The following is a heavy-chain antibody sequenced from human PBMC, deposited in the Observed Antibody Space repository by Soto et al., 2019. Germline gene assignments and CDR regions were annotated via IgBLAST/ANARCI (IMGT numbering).Heavy chain of an antibody. V-gene: IGHV3-30*18. CDR1: GFSFSSYA. Sequence: QVQLVESGGGVVQPGRSLRLSCAASGFSFSSYAMHWVRQAPGKGLEWVAVISHDGSIKKFADFVEGRSLVFRDNSNNNLFLQMESLKPADSAVYYCAKELAFGDFWRGLEYWGQGALVTVAS. CDR3: AKELAFGDFWRGLEY. CDR2: ISHDGSIK. J-gene: IGHJ4*02. D-gene: IGHD3-3*01.